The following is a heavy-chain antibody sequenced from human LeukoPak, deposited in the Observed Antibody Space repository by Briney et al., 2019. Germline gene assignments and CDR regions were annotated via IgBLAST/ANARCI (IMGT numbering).Heavy chain of an antibody. CDR2: IYYSGST. CDR1: GGSISSSSYY. J-gene: IGHJ2*01. D-gene: IGHD2-21*02. CDR3: ASPRWVTRDWYFDL. Sequence: PSETLSLTCTVSGGSISSSSYYWGWIRQPPGKGLEWIGSIYYSGSTYYNPSLKSRVTISADTSKNQFSLNLSSVTAADTAVYYCASPRWVTRDWYFDLWGRGTLVTVSS. V-gene: IGHV4-39*01.